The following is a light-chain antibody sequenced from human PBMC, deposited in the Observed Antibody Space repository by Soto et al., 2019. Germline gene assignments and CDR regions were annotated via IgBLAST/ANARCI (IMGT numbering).Light chain of an antibody. J-gene: IGLJ2*01. Sequence: QPVLTQPPSASGTPGQTVTISCSGSSSKIGSSYVFWYQQLPGTAPKLLIYRNNQRPSGVPDRFSGSKSGTSASLAISGLRSVDEADYYCASWDDTLDVVFGGGTKLTVL. CDR3: ASWDDTLDVV. CDR2: RNN. CDR1: SSKIGSSY. V-gene: IGLV1-47*01.